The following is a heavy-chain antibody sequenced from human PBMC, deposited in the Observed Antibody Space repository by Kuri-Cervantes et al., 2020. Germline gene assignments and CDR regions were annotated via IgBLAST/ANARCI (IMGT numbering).Heavy chain of an antibody. V-gene: IGHV3-48*01. CDR3: ARALAELERRKMWFDP. D-gene: IGHD1-1*01. CDR1: GFTFSSYS. J-gene: IGHJ5*02. Sequence: GGSLRLSCAASGFTFSSYSMNWVRQAPGKGLEWVSYISSSGSTIYYADSVKGRFTISRDNAKNSLYLQMNSLRAEDTTVYYCARALAELERRKMWFDPWGQGTLVTVSS. CDR2: ISSSGSTI.